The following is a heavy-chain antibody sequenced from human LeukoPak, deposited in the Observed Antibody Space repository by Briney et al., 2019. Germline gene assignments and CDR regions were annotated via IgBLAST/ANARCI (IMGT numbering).Heavy chain of an antibody. J-gene: IGHJ4*02. V-gene: IGHV4-38-2*02. CDR1: GYCISSGYY. CDR3: ARGPPNLAY. CDR2: IYHSGST. Sequence: SETLSLTCTVSGYCISSGYYWGWVRQPPGKGLEWIGSIYHSGSTYYKPSLKSRVTISVDTYKNQFSLKLRSVTAADPAVYYCARGPPNLAYWGQGTLVTVSS.